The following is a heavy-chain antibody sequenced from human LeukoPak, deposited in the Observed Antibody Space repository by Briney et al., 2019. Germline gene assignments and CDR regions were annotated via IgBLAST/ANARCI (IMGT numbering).Heavy chain of an antibody. V-gene: IGHV3-23*01. CDR1: GFTFSTYA. CDR2: ISGRGELT. D-gene: IGHD3-22*01. CDR3: VKDRPNYYGSEGHYYRQNGDS. J-gene: IGHJ5*01. Sequence: PGGSLGLSCGASGFTFSTYAMSWVRQPPGKGLEWVASISGRGELTDYTDSVRVSFTISRDNSRGTLYLQMIFLRTDDTAVYYCVKDRPNYYGSEGHYYRQNGDSWGQGTLVTVSS.